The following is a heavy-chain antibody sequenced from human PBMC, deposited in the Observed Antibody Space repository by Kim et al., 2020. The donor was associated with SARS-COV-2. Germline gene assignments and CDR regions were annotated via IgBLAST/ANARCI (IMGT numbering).Heavy chain of an antibody. Sequence: GGSLRLSCTTSGFTFGDYAMNWVRQAPGKGLEWVGFIRSKANGGTTEYAASVKGRFTISRDDSKSIAYLQMNSLKTEDTAVYYCTRVGYYDSSGFPWGQGTLVTVSS. J-gene: IGHJ5*02. D-gene: IGHD3-22*01. CDR3: TRVGYYDSSGFP. V-gene: IGHV3-49*04. CDR1: GFTFGDYA. CDR2: IRSKANGGTT.